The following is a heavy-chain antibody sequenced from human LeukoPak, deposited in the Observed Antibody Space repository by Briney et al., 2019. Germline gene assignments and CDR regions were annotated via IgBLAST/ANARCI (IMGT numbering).Heavy chain of an antibody. CDR2: IKKVTDGATT. V-gene: IGHV3-15*01. CDR1: GFTFSSYS. J-gene: IGHJ3*02. Sequence: GGSLRLSCAASGFTFSSYSMNWVRQAPGKGLEWVGHIKKVTDGATTEYAAPVRGRFTISRDDSQNTLYLEMNSLKIEDTAIYYCSTNDALDIWGQGTKVTVSS. CDR3: STNDALDI.